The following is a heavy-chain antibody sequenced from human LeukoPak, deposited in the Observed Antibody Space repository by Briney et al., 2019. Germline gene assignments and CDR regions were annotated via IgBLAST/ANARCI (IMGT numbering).Heavy chain of an antibody. CDR3: AKDVAGHPISYYFDY. CDR1: RFPFDDYA. CDR2: LSRNRGII. Sequence: SLTLTCPASRFPFDDYAMHWVRQAPGKSLECVSALSRNRGIIGYADSVKGRFTISRDNAKHSLYLQMNSLRAEDTALYYCAKDVAGHPISYYFDYWGQGTLVTVSS. V-gene: IGHV3-9*01. J-gene: IGHJ4*02. D-gene: IGHD6-19*01.